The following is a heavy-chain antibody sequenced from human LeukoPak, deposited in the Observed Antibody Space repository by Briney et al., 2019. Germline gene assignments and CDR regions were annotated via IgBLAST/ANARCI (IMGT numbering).Heavy chain of an antibody. D-gene: IGHD4-17*01. CDR2: INPNSGGT. Sequence: VASVKVSCKASGYTFTGYYMHWVRQAPGQGLEWMGWINPNSGGTNCAQKFQGRVTMTRDTSISTAYMELSRLRSDDTAVYYCASEDYGESAFDIWGQGTMVTVSS. J-gene: IGHJ3*02. V-gene: IGHV1-2*02. CDR3: ASEDYGESAFDI. CDR1: GYTFTGYY.